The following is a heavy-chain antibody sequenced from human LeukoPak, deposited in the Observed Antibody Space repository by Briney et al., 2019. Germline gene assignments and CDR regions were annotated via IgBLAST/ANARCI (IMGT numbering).Heavy chain of an antibody. Sequence: SSETLSLTCTVSGGSISSYYWSWIRQPPGKGLEWIGEINHSGSTNYNPSLKSRVTISVDTSKNQFSLKLSSVTAADTAVYYCARGGVPTIVVVVAAANWFDPWGQGTLVTVSS. J-gene: IGHJ5*02. D-gene: IGHD2-15*01. V-gene: IGHV4-34*01. CDR3: ARGGVPTIVVVVAAANWFDP. CDR2: INHSGST. CDR1: GGSISSYY.